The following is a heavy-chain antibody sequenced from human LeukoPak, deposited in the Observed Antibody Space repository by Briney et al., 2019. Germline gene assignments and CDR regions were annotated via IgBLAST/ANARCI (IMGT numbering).Heavy chain of an antibody. V-gene: IGHV4-34*01. CDR3: ARGRGTVTTYRY. CDR1: GGSFSSYY. J-gene: IGHJ4*02. Sequence: SETLSLTCAFYGGSFSSYYWSWIRQPPGKGLEWIGEINHSGSTNYNPSLKSRVTISVDTSKNQFSLKLSSVTAADTAVYYCARGRGTVTTYRYWGQGTLVTVSS. CDR2: INHSGST. D-gene: IGHD4-17*01.